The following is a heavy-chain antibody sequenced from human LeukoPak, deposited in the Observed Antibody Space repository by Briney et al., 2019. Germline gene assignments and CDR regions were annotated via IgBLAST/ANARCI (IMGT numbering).Heavy chain of an antibody. CDR3: ARVDYYDSSYGMDV. Sequence: TASETLSLTCTVSGGSISSGGYYWSWIRQHPGKGLEWIGYIYYSGSTYYNPSLKSRVTISVDTSKNQFSLKLSSVTAADTAVYYCARVDYYDSSYGMDVWGQGTTVTVSS. CDR1: GGSISSGGYY. D-gene: IGHD3-22*01. V-gene: IGHV4-31*03. J-gene: IGHJ6*02. CDR2: IYYSGST.